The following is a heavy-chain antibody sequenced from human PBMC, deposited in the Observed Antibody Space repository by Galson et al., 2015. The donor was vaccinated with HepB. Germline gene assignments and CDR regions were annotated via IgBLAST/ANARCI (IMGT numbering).Heavy chain of an antibody. J-gene: IGHJ4*02. V-gene: IGHV3-30*02. D-gene: IGHD3-22*01. CDR2: IRYDGSNK. CDR3: AKLHYYDSSGFDY. CDR1: GFTFSSYG. Sequence: SLRLSCAASGFTFSSYGMHWVRQAPGKGLEWVAFIRYDGSNKYYADSVKGRFTISRDNSKNTLYLQMNSLRAEDTAVYYCAKLHYYDSSGFDYWGQGTLVTVSS.